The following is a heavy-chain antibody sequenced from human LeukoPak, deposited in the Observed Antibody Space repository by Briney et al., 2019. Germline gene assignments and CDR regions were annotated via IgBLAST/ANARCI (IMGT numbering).Heavy chain of an antibody. J-gene: IGHJ3*02. CDR1: GGTFSSYA. D-gene: IGHD3-22*01. CDR3: ARDVAYYDSSGYYYSHAFDI. CDR2: IIPIFGTA. Sequence: SVKVSCKASGGTFSSYAISWVRQAPGQGLERMGGIIPIFGTANYAQKFQGRVTITTDESTSTAYMELSSLRSEDTAVYYCARDVAYYDSSGYYYSHAFDIWGQGTMVTVSS. V-gene: IGHV1-69*05.